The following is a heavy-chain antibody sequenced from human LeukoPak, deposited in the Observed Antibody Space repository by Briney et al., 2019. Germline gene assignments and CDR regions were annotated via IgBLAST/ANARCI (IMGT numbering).Heavy chain of an antibody. Sequence: GGSLRLSCAASGFTFSNYGMDWVRQAPGKGLEWVSYISSSSYIYYADSVKGRFTISRDNAKNSMYLHMNSLRADDTAVFYCARGSSSSDFDYWGQGTLVTVSS. D-gene: IGHD6-6*01. CDR2: ISSSSYI. J-gene: IGHJ4*02. CDR1: GFTFSNYG. CDR3: ARGSSSSDFDY. V-gene: IGHV3-21*01.